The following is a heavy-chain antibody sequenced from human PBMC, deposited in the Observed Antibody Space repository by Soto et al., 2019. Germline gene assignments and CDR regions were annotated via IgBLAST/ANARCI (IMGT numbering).Heavy chain of an antibody. V-gene: IGHV1-2*04. CDR3: ASAAVTGTAGLDF. D-gene: IGHD6-19*01. CDR1: GYTFSGFY. CDR2: INPSNGGT. Sequence: QVLLLQSGAEVKKPGASVKVSCKASGYTFSGFYMHWVRQAPGQGLEWMGWINPSNGGTKYAEKFQGWVTMTRDTSISTAYVELSRLTSDDTAVYYCASAAVTGTAGLDFWGQGTLVTVSS. J-gene: IGHJ4*02.